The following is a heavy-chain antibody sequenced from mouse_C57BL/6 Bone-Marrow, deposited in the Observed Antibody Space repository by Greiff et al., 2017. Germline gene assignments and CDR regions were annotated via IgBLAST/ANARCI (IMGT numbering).Heavy chain of an antibody. CDR1: GYSFTDYN. J-gene: IGHJ2*01. Sequence: VQLKQSGPELVKPGASVKISCKASGYSFTDYNMNWVKQSTGKSLEWIGVINPNYGTTSYNQKFKGKATLTVDQSSSTAYMQLNSLTSEDSAVYYCARWGKYDYDGGYFDYWGQGTTLTVSS. D-gene: IGHD2-4*01. V-gene: IGHV1-39*01. CDR2: INPNYGTT. CDR3: ARWGKYDYDGGYFDY.